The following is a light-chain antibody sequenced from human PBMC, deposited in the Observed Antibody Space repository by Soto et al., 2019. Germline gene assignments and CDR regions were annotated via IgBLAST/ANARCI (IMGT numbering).Light chain of an antibody. CDR1: QSISNW. Sequence: DIQMTQSPSTLSASVGDRVTITCLASQSISNWLAWYQQKPGKAPNLLIHKASHLESGVPSRFSGSGSGTEFTLTISSLQPGDFATYYCQHYNTYPWTFGQGAKVDIK. CDR2: KAS. J-gene: IGKJ1*01. CDR3: QHYNTYPWT. V-gene: IGKV1-5*03.